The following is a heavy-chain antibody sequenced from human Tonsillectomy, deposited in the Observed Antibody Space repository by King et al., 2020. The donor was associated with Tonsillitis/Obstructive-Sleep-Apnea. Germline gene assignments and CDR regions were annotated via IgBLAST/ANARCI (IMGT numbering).Heavy chain of an antibody. CDR2: IYYSGST. CDR3: ARVTGYYGYVWGSYPDM. J-gene: IGHJ4*02. CDR1: GGSISSGGYY. Sequence: VQLQESGPGLVKPSQTLSLTCTVSGGSISSGGYYWSWIRQHPGKGLEWIGYIYYSGSTHYNPSLKRRVTISVDTSKNQFSLKLRSLTAADKAVYYCARVTGYYGYVWGSYPDMWGQGTLVTVSS. D-gene: IGHD3-16*01. V-gene: IGHV4-31*03.